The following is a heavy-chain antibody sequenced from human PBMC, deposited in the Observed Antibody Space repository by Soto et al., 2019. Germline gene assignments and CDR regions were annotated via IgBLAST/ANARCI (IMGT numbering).Heavy chain of an antibody. CDR3: ARRHDFWSGYWVSDYYYMDV. D-gene: IGHD3-3*01. CDR1: GGSISSYY. V-gene: IGHV4-59*08. CDR2: IYYSGST. J-gene: IGHJ6*03. Sequence: SETLSLTCTVSGGSISSYYWSWIRQPPGKGLEWIGYIYYSGSTNYNPSLKSRVTISVDTSKNQFSLKLSSVTAADTAVYYCARRHDFWSGYWVSDYYYMDVWGKGTTVTVSS.